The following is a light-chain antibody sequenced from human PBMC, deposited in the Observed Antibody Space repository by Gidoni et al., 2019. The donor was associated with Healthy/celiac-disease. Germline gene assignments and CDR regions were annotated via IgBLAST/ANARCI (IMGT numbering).Light chain of an antibody. CDR1: QTFSMN. CDR2: GAS. V-gene: IGKV1-39*01. CDR3: QQSFSSPWT. Sequence: DIQMTQSPSSLPASVGDRVTITCRASQTFSMNLTWYQQKPGGAPKLLIYGASSLQSGVPSRFSGSGSGTDFTLTISSLQPEDFATYYCQQSFSSPWTFGQGTKVEIK. J-gene: IGKJ1*01.